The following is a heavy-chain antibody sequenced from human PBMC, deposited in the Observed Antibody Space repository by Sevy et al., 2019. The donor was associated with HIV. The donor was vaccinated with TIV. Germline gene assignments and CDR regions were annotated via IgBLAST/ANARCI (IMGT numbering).Heavy chain of an antibody. D-gene: IGHD3-22*01. CDR1: GYTFTSYG. Sequence: ASVKVSCKASGYTFTSYGISWVRQAPGQGLEWMDWISAYNGNTNYAQKLQGRVTMTTDTSTSTAYMELRSLRSDDTAVYYCARSNYYASSGYYYPNGMDVWGQGTTVTVSS. V-gene: IGHV1-18*01. J-gene: IGHJ6*02. CDR2: ISAYNGNT. CDR3: ARSNYYASSGYYYPNGMDV.